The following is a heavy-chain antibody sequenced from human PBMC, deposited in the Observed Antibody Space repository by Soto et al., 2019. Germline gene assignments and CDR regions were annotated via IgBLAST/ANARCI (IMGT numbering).Heavy chain of an antibody. V-gene: IGHV3-21*01. D-gene: IGHD3-10*01. CDR3: ARDKSELYYYGSGSYSTFDY. Sequence: VQLVESGGGLVKPGGSLRLSCAASGFTFSSYSMNWVRQAPGKGLEWVSSISSSSSYIYYADSVKGRFTISRDNAKNSLYLQMNSLRAEDTAVYYCARDKSELYYYGSGSYSTFDYWGQGTLVTVSS. CDR1: GFTFSSYS. CDR2: ISSSSSYI. J-gene: IGHJ4*02.